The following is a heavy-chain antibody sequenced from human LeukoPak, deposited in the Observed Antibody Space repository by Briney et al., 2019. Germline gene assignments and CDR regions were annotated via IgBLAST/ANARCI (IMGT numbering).Heavy chain of an antibody. CDR1: GGSFSGYY. Sequence: SSETLSLTCAVYGGSFSGYYWSWIRQPPGKGLGWIGTISYSGSTYYNPSLQSRVTISVDTSKNQFSLELSSVTAADTAVYYCARGSRRLADFHYWGQGTLVTVSS. CDR3: ARGSRRLADFHY. D-gene: IGHD6-19*01. CDR2: ISYSGST. V-gene: IGHV4-34*01. J-gene: IGHJ4*02.